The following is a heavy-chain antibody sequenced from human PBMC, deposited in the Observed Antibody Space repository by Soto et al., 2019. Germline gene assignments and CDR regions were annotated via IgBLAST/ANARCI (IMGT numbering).Heavy chain of an antibody. CDR3: ARGFRGYSYGYLDY. J-gene: IGHJ4*02. CDR1: GGSISSGGYY. D-gene: IGHD5-18*01. V-gene: IGHV4-61*08. CDR2: IYYSGST. Sequence: SETLSLTCTVSGGSISSGGYYWSWIRQPPGKGLEWIGYIYYSGSTNYNPSLKSRVTISVDTSKNQFSLKLSSVTAADTAVYYCARGFRGYSYGYLDYWGQGTLVTVSS.